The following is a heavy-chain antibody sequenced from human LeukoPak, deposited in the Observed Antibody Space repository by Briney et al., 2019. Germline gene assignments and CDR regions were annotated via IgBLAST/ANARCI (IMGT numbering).Heavy chain of an antibody. J-gene: IGHJ3*02. Sequence: PSETLSLTCTVSGGSISSYYWSWIRQPPGKGLDWIGSISYSGSTYYNPSLKSRVTISVDTSKNQFSLKLSSVTAADTAVYYCARRTTGTHADAFDIWGQGTVVTVSS. CDR2: ISYSGST. V-gene: IGHV4-39*01. CDR1: GGSISSYY. D-gene: IGHD1-1*01. CDR3: ARRTTGTHADAFDI.